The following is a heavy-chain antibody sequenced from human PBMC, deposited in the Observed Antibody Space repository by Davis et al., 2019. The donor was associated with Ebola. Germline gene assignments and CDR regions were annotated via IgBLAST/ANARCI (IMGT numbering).Heavy chain of an antibody. CDR1: GATFSSYA. CDR3: AINRYCSSTSFICMDV. D-gene: IGHD2-2*01. J-gene: IGHJ6*02. V-gene: IGHV1-69*13. Sequence: SVKVSCKASGATFSSYAISWVRQAPGQGLEWMGGIIPIFGTANYAQKFQGRVTITADESTSTAYMELSSLRSEDTAVYYCAINRYCSSTSFICMDVWGQGTTVTVSS. CDR2: IIPIFGTA.